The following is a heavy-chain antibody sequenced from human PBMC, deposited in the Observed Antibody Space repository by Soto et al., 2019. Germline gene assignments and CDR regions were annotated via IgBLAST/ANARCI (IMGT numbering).Heavy chain of an antibody. CDR2: INPSGGSR. D-gene: IGHD1-26*01. CDR3: ARGPAPRSLLNPRWFDP. CDR1: GYTFTSSY. V-gene: IGHV1-46*01. Sequence: GASVKVSCKAYGYTFTSSYMHWVRQAPGQGLEWMGIINPSGGSRSYAQKFQGRLPMTRDTSTITVYMELSSLRSEDTAMYYFARGPAPRSLLNPRWFDPWGQGTLVTVSS. J-gene: IGHJ5*02.